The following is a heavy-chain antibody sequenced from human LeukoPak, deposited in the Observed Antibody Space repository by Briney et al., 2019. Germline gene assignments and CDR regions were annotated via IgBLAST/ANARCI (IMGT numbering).Heavy chain of an antibody. V-gene: IGHV4-39*07. CDR1: GGSISSSSYY. D-gene: IGHD3-22*01. CDR2: IYYRGST. J-gene: IGHJ4*02. CDR3: AREKENDSSGYYTWYFDY. Sequence: SETLSLTCTVSGGSISSSSYYWGWIHQPPGKGLEWIGTIYYRGSTYYNPSLKSRVTISVDTSKNQFSLKLSSVTAADTAVYYCAREKENDSSGYYTWYFDYWGQGTLVTVSS.